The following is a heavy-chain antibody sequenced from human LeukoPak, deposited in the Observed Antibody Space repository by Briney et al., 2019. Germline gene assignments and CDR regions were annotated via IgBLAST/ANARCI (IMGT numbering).Heavy chain of an antibody. D-gene: IGHD3-22*01. Sequence: GGSLRLSCAASGFTFSSYWMSWVRQAPGKGLEWVANIKQDGSEKYYVDSVKGRFTISRDEAKNSLYLQMNSLRAEDTAVYYCARATYYYDSSGELLAYWGQGTLVTVSS. CDR3: ARATYYYDSSGELLAY. CDR1: GFTFSSYW. J-gene: IGHJ4*02. V-gene: IGHV3-7*01. CDR2: IKQDGSEK.